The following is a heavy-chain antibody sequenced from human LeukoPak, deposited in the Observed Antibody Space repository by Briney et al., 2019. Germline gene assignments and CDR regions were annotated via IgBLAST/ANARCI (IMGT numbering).Heavy chain of an antibody. CDR3: AKQLMATFTRRPFNI. J-gene: IGHJ3*02. D-gene: IGHD5-24*01. CDR2: VSGNGDST. CDR1: GFTFSNYA. Sequence: GGSLRLSCAASGFTFSNYAMTWVRQAPGKGLEWLSTVSGNGDSTYYAESVRGRFTISRDNSKDTLYLQMSSLRAEDTAVYYCAKQLMATFTRRPFNIWGQGTMVTVSS. V-gene: IGHV3-23*01.